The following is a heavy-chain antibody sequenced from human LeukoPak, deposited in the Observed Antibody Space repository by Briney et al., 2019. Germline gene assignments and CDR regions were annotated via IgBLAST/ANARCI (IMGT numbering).Heavy chain of an antibody. Sequence: GGSLRLSCAASGFIVSRNYMSWVRQAPGKGLEWVSLIYSGGTTYYTDTVEGRFTISRDNSKNTLYLQMNSLRVEDTAVYYCAKGPDYGGNSPNYYYGMDVWGQGTTVTVSS. CDR3: AKGPDYGGNSPNYYYGMDV. CDR2: IYSGGTT. CDR1: GFIVSRNY. D-gene: IGHD4-23*01. J-gene: IGHJ6*02. V-gene: IGHV3-53*01.